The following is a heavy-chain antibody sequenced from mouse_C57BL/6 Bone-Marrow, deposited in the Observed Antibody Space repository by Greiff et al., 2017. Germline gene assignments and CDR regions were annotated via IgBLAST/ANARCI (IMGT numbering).Heavy chain of an antibody. CDR1: GYTFTSYW. CDR2: IYPYDSET. Sequence: VQLQQPGAELVRPGSSVKLSCKASGYTFTSYWLDWVKQRPGQGLEWIGNIYPYDSETPYNQKFKDKATLTVDKSSSTAYRQLSSLTSEDSAVYYGARRLALDYWGQGTTLTVAS. D-gene: IGHD3-2*02. V-gene: IGHV1-61*01. J-gene: IGHJ2*01. CDR3: ARRLALDY.